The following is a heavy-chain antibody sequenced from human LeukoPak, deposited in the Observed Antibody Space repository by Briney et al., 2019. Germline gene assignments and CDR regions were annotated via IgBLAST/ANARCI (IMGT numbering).Heavy chain of an antibody. V-gene: IGHV4-39*07. J-gene: IGHJ4*02. CDR2: IYYSGST. CDR3: ARGSMITFGGAVDY. D-gene: IGHD3-16*01. Sequence: SETLSLTCTVSGGSISSSSYYWGWIRQPPGKGLEWIGSIYYSGSTYYNPSLKSRVTISVDTSKNQFSLKLSSVTAADTAVYYCARGSMITFGGAVDYWGQGTLVTVSS. CDR1: GGSISSSSYY.